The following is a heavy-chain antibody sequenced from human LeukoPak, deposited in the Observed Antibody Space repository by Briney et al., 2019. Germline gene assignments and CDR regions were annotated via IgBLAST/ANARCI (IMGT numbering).Heavy chain of an antibody. D-gene: IGHD4-17*01. Sequence: SETLSLTCAVYGGSFSGYYWSWIRQPPGKGLEWIGYVYYSGSTNYNPSLKSRVSISVDTSKNQFSLKLSSVTAADTAVYYCARTGSTVTMLYPFDHWGQGTLVTVSS. CDR3: ARTGSTVTMLYPFDH. J-gene: IGHJ4*02. V-gene: IGHV4-59*01. CDR2: VYYSGST. CDR1: GGSFSGYY.